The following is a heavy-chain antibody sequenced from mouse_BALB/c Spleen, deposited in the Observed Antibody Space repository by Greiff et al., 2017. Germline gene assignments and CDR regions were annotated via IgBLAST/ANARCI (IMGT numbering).Heavy chain of an antibody. Sequence: VQLQQSGTVLARPGASVKMSCKASGYTFTSYWMHWVKQRPGQGLEWIGAIYPGNSDTSYNQKFKGKAKLTAVTSTSTAYMELSSLTNEDSAVYYCTKDYRYDYFDYWGQGTTLTVSS. V-gene: IGHV1-5*01. CDR2: IYPGNSDT. CDR1: GYTFTSYW. J-gene: IGHJ2*01. D-gene: IGHD2-14*01. CDR3: TKDYRYDYFDY.